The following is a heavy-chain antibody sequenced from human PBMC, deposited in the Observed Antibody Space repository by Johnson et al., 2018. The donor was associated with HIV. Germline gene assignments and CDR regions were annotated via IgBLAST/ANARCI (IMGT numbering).Heavy chain of an antibody. V-gene: IGHV3-30*02. D-gene: IGHD1-26*01. J-gene: IGHJ3*02. CDR1: GFTFSSYG. CDR3: AKVSGGVTRDFDI. Sequence: VQPGRSLRLSCAASGFTFSSYGMHWVRQAPGQGLEWVAFIRYDGSNKYSADSVKGRFTISRDNSKNTLDLQMNSLRAEDTAVYYCAKVSGGVTRDFDIWGQGTMVTVSS. CDR2: IRYDGSNK.